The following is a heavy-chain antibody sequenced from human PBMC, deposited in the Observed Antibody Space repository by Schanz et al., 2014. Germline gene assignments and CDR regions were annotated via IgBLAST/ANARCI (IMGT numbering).Heavy chain of an antibody. D-gene: IGHD1-26*01. CDR1: GYSISSDYY. CDR3: ARYTGAYFDY. Sequence: QVQLQESGPGLVKPSETLSLTCTVSGYSISSDYYWGWIRQPAGKGLEWIGRIYTSGSTNYNPSLKRRVPMSGDTSKTQFSLRLSSVTAADTAVYYCARYTGAYFDYWGQGTLVTVSS. J-gene: IGHJ4*02. V-gene: IGHV4-4*07. CDR2: IYTSGST.